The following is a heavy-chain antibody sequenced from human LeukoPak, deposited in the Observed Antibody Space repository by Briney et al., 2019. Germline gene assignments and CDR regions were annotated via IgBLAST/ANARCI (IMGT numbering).Heavy chain of an antibody. V-gene: IGHV4-59*01. J-gene: IGHJ3*02. CDR3: ARVQLTHDAFDM. D-gene: IGHD4-11*01. Sequence: SETLSVTCAVPLGSICSYYWSCIRQPPGKGLEWIGYIYYSGGTHYNPSLKSRVYISVDTSKNQFSLKLSSVTAADTAVYYCARVQLTHDAFDMWGQGTMVSVSS. CDR1: LGSICSYY. CDR2: IYYSGGT.